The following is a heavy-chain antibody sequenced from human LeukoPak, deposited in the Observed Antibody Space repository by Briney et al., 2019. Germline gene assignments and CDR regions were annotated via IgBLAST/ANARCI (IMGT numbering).Heavy chain of an antibody. CDR1: GFTFDDYA. V-gene: IGHV3-9*01. CDR2: ISWNSGSI. D-gene: IGHD1-1*01. CDR3: AKDISNWNDDVYYYGMDV. J-gene: IGHJ6*02. Sequence: PGGSLRLSCAASGFTFDDYATHWVRQAPGKGLEWVSGISWNSGSIGYADSVKGRFTISRDNAKNSLYLQMNSLRAEDTALYYCAKDISNWNDDVYYYGMDVWGQGTTVTVSS.